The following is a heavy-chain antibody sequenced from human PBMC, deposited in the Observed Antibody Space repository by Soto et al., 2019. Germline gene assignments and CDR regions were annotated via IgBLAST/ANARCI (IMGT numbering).Heavy chain of an antibody. D-gene: IGHD1-26*01. CDR2: IAWDGSNK. V-gene: IGHV3-30*18. CDR3: TKDRLPQSRSGCYNS. Sequence: QVQLVESGGGVVQPGRSLRLSCAGSRLTFNTYGMHWVRQAPGKGLEWVALIAWDGSNKYYADSVKGRFTISRDNSKSTLFLQMNSLTPEDTAVYYCTKDRLPQSRSGCYNSWGQGTLVTVSS. CDR1: RLTFNTYG. J-gene: IGHJ4*02.